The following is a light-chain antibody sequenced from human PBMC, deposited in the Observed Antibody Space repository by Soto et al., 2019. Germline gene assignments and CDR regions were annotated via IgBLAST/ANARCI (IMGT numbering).Light chain of an antibody. CDR2: WAS. V-gene: IGKV4-1*01. CDR3: QQYYGSPYT. CDR1: QSVLYSSNNKNY. J-gene: IGKJ2*01. Sequence: DIVMTQSPDSLAVSLGERANINCKSSQSVLYSSNNKNYLAWYQHKPGQPPKLLIYWASTRESGVPDRFSGSGSGTDFTLTISSLQAEDVAVYYCQQYYGSPYTFGQGTKLEIK.